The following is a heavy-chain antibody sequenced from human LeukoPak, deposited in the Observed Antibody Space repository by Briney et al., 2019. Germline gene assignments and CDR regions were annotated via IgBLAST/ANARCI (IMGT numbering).Heavy chain of an antibody. D-gene: IGHD3-22*01. J-gene: IGHJ4*02. V-gene: IGHV3-53*01. Sequence: PGGSLRLSCAASRFTFSSYGMSWVRQAPGKGLEWVSFIYSGGNTHNSDSVKGRFTISRDNSKNTLYLQMNSLRAEDTAVYYCARRAGDYSHPYDYWGQGTLVTVSS. CDR2: IYSGGNT. CDR3: ARRAGDYSHPYDY. CDR1: RFTFSSYG.